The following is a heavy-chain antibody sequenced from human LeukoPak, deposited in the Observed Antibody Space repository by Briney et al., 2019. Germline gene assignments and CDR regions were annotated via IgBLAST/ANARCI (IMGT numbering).Heavy chain of an antibody. Sequence: ASVTVSCKASGYTFTSYGISWVRQAPGQGLEWMGWISAYNGNTNYAQKLQGRVTMTTDTSTSTAYMELRSLRSDDTAVYYCARGRYDFWSGYYSSFDYWGQGTLVTVSS. J-gene: IGHJ4*02. D-gene: IGHD3-3*01. V-gene: IGHV1-18*01. CDR2: ISAYNGNT. CDR1: GYTFTSYG. CDR3: ARGRYDFWSGYYSSFDY.